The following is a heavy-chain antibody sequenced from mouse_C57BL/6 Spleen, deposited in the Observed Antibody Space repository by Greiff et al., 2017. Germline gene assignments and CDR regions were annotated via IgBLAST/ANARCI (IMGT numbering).Heavy chain of an antibody. V-gene: IGHV2-2*01. CDR1: GFSLTSYG. CDR2: IWSGGST. CDR3: ARRDWGRGAMDY. J-gene: IGHJ4*01. Sequence: VKLEESGPGLVQPSQSLSITCTVSGFSLTSYGVHWVRQSPGKGLEWLGVIWSGGSTDYNAAFIYRLSISKDNSKSQVFFKMNSLQADDTAIYYCARRDWGRGAMDYWGQGTSGTVSS.